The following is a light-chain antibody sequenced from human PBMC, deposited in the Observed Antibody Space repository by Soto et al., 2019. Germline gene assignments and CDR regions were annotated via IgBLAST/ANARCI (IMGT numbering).Light chain of an antibody. CDR2: GAS. Sequence: EILMTQSPGTLSLSPGERATLSFMASQSVTSSFLAWYQQKPGQAPRLLISGASSRATGIPDRFSGSGSGTDFTLTISRLEPEDFAVYYCHHYGTSWTFGQGTKVDI. V-gene: IGKV3-20*01. CDR3: HHYGTSWT. J-gene: IGKJ1*01. CDR1: QSVTSSF.